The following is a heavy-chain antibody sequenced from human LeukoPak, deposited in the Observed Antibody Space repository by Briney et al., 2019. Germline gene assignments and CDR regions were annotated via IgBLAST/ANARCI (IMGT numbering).Heavy chain of an antibody. J-gene: IGHJ5*02. CDR3: ARGFNYYDSSGYFHNWFDP. D-gene: IGHD3-22*01. V-gene: IGHV1-8*01. Sequence: ASVKVSCKASGYTFTSYDINWVRQATGQGLEWMGWMNPNSGNTGYVQKFQGRVTMTRNTSISTAYMELSSLRSEDTAVYYCARGFNYYDSSGYFHNWFDPWGQGTLVTVSS. CDR2: MNPNSGNT. CDR1: GYTFTSYD.